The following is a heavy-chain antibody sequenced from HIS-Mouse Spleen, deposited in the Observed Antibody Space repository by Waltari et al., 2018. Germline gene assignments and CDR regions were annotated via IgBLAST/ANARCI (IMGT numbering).Heavy chain of an antibody. Sequence: QLQLQESGPGLVKPSETLSLTCTVSGGSISSSSYYWGWIRQPPGTGLEWIGSIYYSGSTYYNPSLKSRVTISVDTSKNQFSLKLSSVTAADTAVYYCARVHDILTGYYAFDIWGQGTMVTVSS. D-gene: IGHD3-9*01. CDR3: ARVHDILTGYYAFDI. CDR2: IYYSGST. V-gene: IGHV4-39*07. CDR1: GGSISSSSYY. J-gene: IGHJ3*02.